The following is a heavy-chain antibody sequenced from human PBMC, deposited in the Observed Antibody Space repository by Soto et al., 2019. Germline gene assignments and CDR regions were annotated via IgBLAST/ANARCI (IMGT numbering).Heavy chain of an antibody. CDR1: GGSISSGGYY. CDR3: ARAVYYDSSGYYYSGWYFDL. J-gene: IGHJ2*01. Sequence: QVQLQESGPGLVKPSQTLSLTCTVSGGSISSGGYYWSWIRQHPGKGLEWIGYIYYSGSTYYNPSLKSRVTISVDTSKNQFSLKLSSVTAADSAGYYCARAVYYDSSGYYYSGWYFDLWGRGTLVTVSS. D-gene: IGHD3-22*01. CDR2: IYYSGST. V-gene: IGHV4-31*03.